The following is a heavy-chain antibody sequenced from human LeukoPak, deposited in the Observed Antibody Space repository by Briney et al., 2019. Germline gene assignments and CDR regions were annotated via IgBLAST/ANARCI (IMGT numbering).Heavy chain of an antibody. CDR2: IYYSGST. Sequence: SETLSLTCTVSGGSISSYYWSWIRQPPGKGLEWIGYIYYSGSTNYNPSLKSRVTISVDTSKNQFSQKLSSVTAADTAVYYCARHSSGWDFLFDYWGQGTLVTVSP. CDR3: ARHSSGWDFLFDY. CDR1: GGSISSYY. D-gene: IGHD6-19*01. V-gene: IGHV4-59*08. J-gene: IGHJ4*02.